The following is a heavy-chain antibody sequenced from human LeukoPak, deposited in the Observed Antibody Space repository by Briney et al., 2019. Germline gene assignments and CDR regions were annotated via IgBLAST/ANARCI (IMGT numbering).Heavy chain of an antibody. CDR2: IYHSGST. V-gene: IGHV4-30-2*01. J-gene: IGHJ3*02. CDR3: ARWYQLLPAQDAFDI. CDR1: GGSTSSGGYY. D-gene: IGHD2-2*01. Sequence: SQTLSLTCTVSGGSTSSGGYYWSWIRQPPGKGLEWIGYIYHSGSTYYNPSLKSRVTISVDRSKNQFSLKLSSVTAADTAVYYCARWYQLLPAQDAFDIWGQGTMVTVSS.